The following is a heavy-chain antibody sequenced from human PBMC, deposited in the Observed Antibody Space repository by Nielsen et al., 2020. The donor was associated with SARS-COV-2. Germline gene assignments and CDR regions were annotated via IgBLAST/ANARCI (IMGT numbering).Heavy chain of an antibody. J-gene: IGHJ4*02. D-gene: IGHD6-13*01. Sequence: GGSLTLSCAASGFTFSSYAMHWVRQAPGKGLEWVAVISYDGSNKYYADSVKGRFTISRDNSKNTLYLQMNSLRAEDTAVYYCARDNSAAAGLSYFDYWGQGTLVTVSS. CDR1: GFTFSSYA. CDR2: ISYDGSNK. V-gene: IGHV3-30-3*01. CDR3: ARDNSAAAGLSYFDY.